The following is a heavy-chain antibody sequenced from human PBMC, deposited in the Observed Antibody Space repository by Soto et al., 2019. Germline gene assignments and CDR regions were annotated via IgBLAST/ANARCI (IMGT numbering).Heavy chain of an antibody. D-gene: IGHD3-16*02. CDR1: GFTFSSYA. J-gene: IGHJ4*02. Sequence: GGSLRLSCAASGFTFSSYAMSWVRQAPGKGLEWVSAISGSGGSTYYADSVKGRFTISRDNSKNTLYLQMNSLRAEDTAVYYCAKDYDDIWGSYRSFDYWGQGTLVTVSS. CDR2: ISGSGGST. V-gene: IGHV3-23*01. CDR3: AKDYDDIWGSYRSFDY.